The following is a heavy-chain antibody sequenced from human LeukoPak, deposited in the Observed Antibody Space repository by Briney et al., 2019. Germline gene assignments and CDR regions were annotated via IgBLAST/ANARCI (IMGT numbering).Heavy chain of an antibody. D-gene: IGHD5-12*01. CDR2: ISYDGSNK. CDR3: AKDGWLYGMDV. V-gene: IGHV3-30*18. CDR1: GFTFGSYG. Sequence: PGRSLRLSCAASGFTFGSYGMHWVRQAPGKGLEWVAVISYDGSNKYYADSVKGRFTISRDNSKNTLYLQMNSLRAEDTAVYYCAKDGWLYGMDVWGQGTTVTVSS. J-gene: IGHJ6*02.